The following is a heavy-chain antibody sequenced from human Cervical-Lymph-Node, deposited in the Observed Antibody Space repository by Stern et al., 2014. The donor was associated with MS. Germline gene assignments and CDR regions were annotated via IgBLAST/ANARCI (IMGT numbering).Heavy chain of an antibody. CDR3: ARDPGGTSHH. CDR1: GFTFTTHS. J-gene: IGHJ5*02. Sequence: EDQLVESGGGLVQPGGSLRLSCAASGFTFTTHSMDWVRQAPGKGLEWVSHITSSSSAINDADSVKGLFTISRDNAKNSLFLQRNSLRAEDTAVYYCARDPGGTSHHLGQGTLVTVSS. CDR2: ITSSSSAI. D-gene: IGHD1-1*01. V-gene: IGHV3-48*01.